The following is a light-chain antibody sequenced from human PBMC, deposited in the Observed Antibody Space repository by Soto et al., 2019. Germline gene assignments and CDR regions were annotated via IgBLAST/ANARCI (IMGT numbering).Light chain of an antibody. CDR1: QTISSW. V-gene: IGKV1-5*03. CDR2: KAS. J-gene: IGKJ1*01. Sequence: IHMTQSPSPLSGSVGDRVTITCRASQTISSWLAWYQQKPGKAPKLLIYKASTLQSGVPSRFSGSGSGTEFSLTISSLQPDDFGTYYCQCYSSYPWTFGQGTKVDIK. CDR3: QCYSSYPWT.